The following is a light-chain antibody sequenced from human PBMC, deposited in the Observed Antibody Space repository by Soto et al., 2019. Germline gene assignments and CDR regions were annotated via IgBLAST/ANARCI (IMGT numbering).Light chain of an antibody. CDR3: HKYNSAPIA. CDR1: QGITDF. Sequence: DIQMTQSPSSLSASIGDRVTITCRASQGITDFLAWYQQKPGKVPKLLIYAASTLQSGVPSRFSGSGSGTDFTLTISSLQPEDVATYYCHKYNSAPIAFGPGTKVDIK. J-gene: IGKJ3*01. V-gene: IGKV1-27*01. CDR2: AAS.